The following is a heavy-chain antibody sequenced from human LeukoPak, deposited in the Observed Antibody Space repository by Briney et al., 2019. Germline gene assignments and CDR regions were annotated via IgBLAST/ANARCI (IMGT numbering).Heavy chain of an antibody. J-gene: IGHJ4*02. CDR1: GFTFSSYA. CDR2: ISGSGGST. Sequence: GGSLRLSCAASGFTFSSYAMSWVRQAPGKGLEWVSGISGSGGSTYYADSVKGRFTISRDNSKNTLYLQVSSLRAEDTAVYYCAKDDRYSYGYSVDYWGQGTLVTVSS. D-gene: IGHD5-18*01. CDR3: AKDDRYSYGYSVDY. V-gene: IGHV3-23*01.